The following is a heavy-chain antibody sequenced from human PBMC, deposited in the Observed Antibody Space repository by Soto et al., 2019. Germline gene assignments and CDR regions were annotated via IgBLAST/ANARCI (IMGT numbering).Heavy chain of an antibody. Sequence: EMQLVESGGGLVQPGRSLRLSCAASGFDFDDFAMHWVRQTPGKGLEWVSGISWNSGDIGYVDSVKGRFTIYRDNAKNSLYLQMDSLRVEDTAFYYCTKDTGSGWAYFDFWGQGDLVTVSS. V-gene: IGHV3-9*01. J-gene: IGHJ4*02. D-gene: IGHD6-19*01. CDR1: GFDFDDFA. CDR3: TKDTGSGWAYFDF. CDR2: ISWNSGDI.